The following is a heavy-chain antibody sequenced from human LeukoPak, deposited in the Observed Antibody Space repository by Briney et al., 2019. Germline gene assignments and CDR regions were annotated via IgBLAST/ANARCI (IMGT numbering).Heavy chain of an antibody. CDR2: INHSGST. J-gene: IGHJ4*02. V-gene: IGHV4-34*01. CDR1: GGSFSGYY. D-gene: IGHD2-15*01. CDR3: ARVGGYCSGGSCYRRNFDY. Sequence: SETLSLTCAVYGGSFSGYYWSWIRQPPGKGVEWIGEINHSGSTNYNPSLKSRVTISVDTSKNQFSLKLSPVTAADTAVYYCARVGGYCSGGSCYRRNFDYWGQGTLVTVSS.